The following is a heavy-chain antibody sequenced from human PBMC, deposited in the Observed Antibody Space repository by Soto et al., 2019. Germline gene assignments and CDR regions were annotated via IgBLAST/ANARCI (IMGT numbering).Heavy chain of an antibody. V-gene: IGHV4-39*01. D-gene: IGHD4-4*01. CDR2: IYYSGST. J-gene: IGHJ5*02. CDR1: GGSISSSSYY. Sequence: PSETLSLTCTVSGGSISSSSYYWGWIRQPPGKGLEWIGSIYYSGSTYYNPSLKSRVTISVDTSKNQFSLKLSSVTAADTAVYYCARHKKRPTVTTGGGVGPGDNWFDPWGQGTLVTVSS. CDR3: ARHKKRPTVTTGGGVGPGDNWFDP.